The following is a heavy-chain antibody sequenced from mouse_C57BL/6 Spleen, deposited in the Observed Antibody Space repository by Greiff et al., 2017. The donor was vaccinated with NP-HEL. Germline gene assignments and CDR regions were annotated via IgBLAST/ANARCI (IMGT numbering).Heavy chain of an antibody. Sequence: EVQLVESGGGLVQPQGSLKLSCAASGFSFNTYAMNWVRQAPGKGLEWVARIRSKSNNYATYYADSVKDRFTISRDDSESMLYLQMNNLKTEDTAMYYCVRQDYGSSWFAYWGQGTLVTVSA. CDR2: IRSKSNNYAT. V-gene: IGHV10-1*01. CDR1: GFSFNTYA. D-gene: IGHD1-1*01. J-gene: IGHJ3*01. CDR3: VRQDYGSSWFAY.